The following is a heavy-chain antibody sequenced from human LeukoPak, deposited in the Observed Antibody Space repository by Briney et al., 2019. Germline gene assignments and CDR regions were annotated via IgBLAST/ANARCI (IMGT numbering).Heavy chain of an antibody. CDR2: INPSGGST. CDR3: AKTFYFDNTGYYTFDY. J-gene: IGHJ4*02. CDR1: GYTFTSYY. V-gene: IGHV1-46*01. D-gene: IGHD3-22*01. Sequence: GASVKVSCKASGYTFTSYYMHWVRQAPGQGLEWMGIINPSGGSTSYAQKFQGRVTMTRDTSISTAYMELSSLRSDDTAVFYCAKTFYFDNTGYYTFDYWGQGTLVTVSS.